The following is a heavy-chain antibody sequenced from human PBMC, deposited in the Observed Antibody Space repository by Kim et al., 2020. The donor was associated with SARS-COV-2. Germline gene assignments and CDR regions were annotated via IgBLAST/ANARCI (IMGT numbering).Heavy chain of an antibody. D-gene: IGHD2-2*01. J-gene: IGHJ4*02. V-gene: IGHV3-30*18. Sequence: GGSLRLSCAASGFTFSSYGMHWVRQAPGKGLEWVAVISYDGSNKYYADSVKGRFTISRDNSKNTLYLQMNSLRAEDTAVYYCAKESTEAAMGYWGQGTLVTVSS. CDR2: ISYDGSNK. CDR1: GFTFSSYG. CDR3: AKESTEAAMGY.